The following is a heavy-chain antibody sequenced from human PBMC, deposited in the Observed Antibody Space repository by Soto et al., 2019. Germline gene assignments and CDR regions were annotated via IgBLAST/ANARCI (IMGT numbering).Heavy chain of an antibody. D-gene: IGHD2-2*01. V-gene: IGHV4-34*01. J-gene: IGHJ6*02. CDR3: ARAGVVPAASRYYYYYYGMDV. CDR2: INHSGST. Sequence: PSETLSLTCAVYGGSFSGYYWSWIRQPPGKGLEWIGEINHSGSTNYNPSLKSRVTISVDTSKNQFSLKLSSVTAADTAVYYCARAGVVPAASRYYYYYYGMDVWGQGTTVT. CDR1: GGSFSGYY.